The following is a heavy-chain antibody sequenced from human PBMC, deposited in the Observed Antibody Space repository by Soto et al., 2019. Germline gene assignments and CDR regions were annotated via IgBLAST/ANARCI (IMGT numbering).Heavy chain of an antibody. J-gene: IGHJ1*01. CDR2: TSYDGSDK. Sequence: QVQLVESGGGVVQPGTSLRVSCVGSGFTFRSYVIHWVRQAPGKGLEWVALTSYDGSDKYYGDSVRGRFTISRDNSRNTVDLQMDSLRLEDTALYSCARWGTTGGLDVWGKGTLVSVSS. D-gene: IGHD3-16*01. CDR3: ARWGTTGGLDV. CDR1: GFTFRSYV. V-gene: IGHV3-30*19.